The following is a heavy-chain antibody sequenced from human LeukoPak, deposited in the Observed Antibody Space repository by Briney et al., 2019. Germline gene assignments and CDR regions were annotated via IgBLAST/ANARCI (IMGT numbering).Heavy chain of an antibody. V-gene: IGHV1-69*01. CDR2: IIPIFGTA. CDR1: GGTFSSYA. D-gene: IGHD4-23*01. CDR3: ARERLRWSFTRSIFDAFDI. Sequence: SVKVSCKASGGTFSSYAISWVRQAPGQGLEWMGGIIPIFGTANYAQKFQGRVTITADESTSTAYMELSSLRSEDTAVYYCARERLRWSFTRSIFDAFDIWGQGTMVTVSS. J-gene: IGHJ3*02.